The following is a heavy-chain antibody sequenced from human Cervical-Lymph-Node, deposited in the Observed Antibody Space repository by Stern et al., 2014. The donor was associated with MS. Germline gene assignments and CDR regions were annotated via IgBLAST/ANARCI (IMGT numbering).Heavy chain of an antibody. CDR2: DSDIGGT. Sequence: VQLVESGPGLVKPSETLSLPCEVSFASITSFSWSWILQSPGKVLEWIGYDSDIGGTDYNPSLNNRVTVSLDTSKNEFSLKLDSVSASDTAVYYCARLGGYCSGGRCLTFDYWGRGSLVAVSS. CDR3: ARLGGYCSGGRCLTFDY. D-gene: IGHD2-15*01. CDR1: FASITSFS. V-gene: IGHV4-59*01. J-gene: IGHJ4*02.